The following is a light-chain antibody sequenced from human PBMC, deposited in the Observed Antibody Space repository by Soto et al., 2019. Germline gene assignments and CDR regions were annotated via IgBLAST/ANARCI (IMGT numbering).Light chain of an antibody. CDR3: QQYGSAPWT. V-gene: IGKV3-20*01. CDR1: QSVGSNY. CDR2: DAT. Sequence: EIVLTQSPGTLSLSPGQRATLYCRASQSVGSNYLAWYQQKPGQAPRVLIYDATSRATGIPDRFSGSASGTDFTLTISRLEPEDFAVYYGQQYGSAPWTFGQGTKVDIK. J-gene: IGKJ1*01.